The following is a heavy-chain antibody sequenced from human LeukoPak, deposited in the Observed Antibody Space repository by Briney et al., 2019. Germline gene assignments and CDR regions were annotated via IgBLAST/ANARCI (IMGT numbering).Heavy chain of an antibody. D-gene: IGHD1-1*01. CDR2: ISSSSSYI. J-gene: IGHJ3*02. V-gene: IGHV3-21*01. Sequence: PGGSLRLSCAASGFTFSSYSMNWVRQAPGKGLEWVSSISSSSSYIYYADSVKGRFTISRDNAKNSLYLQMNSLRAEDTAVYFCARDPPWKYDAFDIWGQGTMVTVSS. CDR1: GFTFSSYS. CDR3: ARDPPWKYDAFDI.